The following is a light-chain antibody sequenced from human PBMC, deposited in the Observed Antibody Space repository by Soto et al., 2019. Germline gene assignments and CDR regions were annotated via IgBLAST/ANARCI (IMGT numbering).Light chain of an antibody. Sequence: QTVVTQEPSLTVSPGGTVTLTCGSSTGAVTSGHYPYWFQQKPGQAPRTLIYDTSNQHSWTPARFSGSLLGGKAALTLSGAQPEDEAEYYCLLSYSGANYVFGTGTKLTVL. CDR1: TGAVTSGHY. CDR3: LLSYSGANYV. V-gene: IGLV7-46*01. J-gene: IGLJ1*01. CDR2: DTS.